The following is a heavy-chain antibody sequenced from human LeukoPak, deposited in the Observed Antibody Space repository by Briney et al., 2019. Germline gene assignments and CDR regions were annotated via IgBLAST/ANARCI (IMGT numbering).Heavy chain of an antibody. CDR1: GGTFSSYA. Sequence: SVKVSCKASGGTFSSYAISWVRQAPGQGLEWMGRIIPIHGIANYAQKFQGRVTITADKSTSTAYMELSSLRSEDTAVYYCARDGHSGYSSGWSYGEEYYFDYWGQGTLVTVSS. J-gene: IGHJ4*02. D-gene: IGHD6-19*01. CDR2: IIPIHGIA. V-gene: IGHV1-69*04. CDR3: ARDGHSGYSSGWSYGEEYYFDY.